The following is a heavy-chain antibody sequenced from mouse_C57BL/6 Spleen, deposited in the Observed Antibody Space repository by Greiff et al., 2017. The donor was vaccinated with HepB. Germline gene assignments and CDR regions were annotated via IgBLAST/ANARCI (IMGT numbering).Heavy chain of an antibody. CDR1: GYAFTNYL. Sequence: VHLVESGAELVRPGTSVKVSCKASGYAFTNYLIEWVKQRPGQGLEWIGVINPGSGGTNYNEKFKGKATLTADKSSSTAYMQLSSLTSEDSAVYFCARRDYGSSYGFAYWGQGTLVTVSA. CDR3: ARRDYGSSYGFAY. CDR2: INPGSGGT. D-gene: IGHD1-1*01. J-gene: IGHJ3*01. V-gene: IGHV1-54*01.